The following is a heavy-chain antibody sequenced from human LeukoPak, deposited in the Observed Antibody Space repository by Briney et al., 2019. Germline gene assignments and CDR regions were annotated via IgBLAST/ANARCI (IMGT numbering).Heavy chain of an antibody. V-gene: IGHV3-33*06. Sequence: PGRSLRLSCAASGFTFSSYGMHWVRQAPGKGLEWVAVIWYDGSNKYYADSVKGRFTISRDNSKNTLYLQMNSLRAEDTAVYYCAKDRTGLLVVPATLDYWGQGTLVTVSS. J-gene: IGHJ4*02. D-gene: IGHD2-2*01. CDR1: GFTFSSYG. CDR3: AKDRTGLLVVPATLDY. CDR2: IWYDGSNK.